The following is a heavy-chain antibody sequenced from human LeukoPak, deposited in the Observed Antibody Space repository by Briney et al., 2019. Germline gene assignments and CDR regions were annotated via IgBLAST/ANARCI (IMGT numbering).Heavy chain of an antibody. CDR2: IYSDGST. D-gene: IGHD3-22*01. CDR1: GFTVSSND. Sequence: PGGSLRLSCAASGFTVSSNDMSWVRQAPGKGLEWVSIIYSDGSTSYADSVTGRFTISRDNSKNALYLQMNSLRAEDTAVYYCAGQLGRSGHSYWGQGAQVTVSS. J-gene: IGHJ4*02. CDR3: AGQLGRSGHSY. V-gene: IGHV3-66*04.